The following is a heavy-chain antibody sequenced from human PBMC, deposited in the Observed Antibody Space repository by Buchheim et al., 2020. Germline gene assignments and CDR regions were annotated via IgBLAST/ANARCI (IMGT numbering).Heavy chain of an antibody. Sequence: QVTLWESGPALVKPTQTLTLTCTFSGFSLSTSGMCVSWIRQPHGEGLEWLARIDWEDVKCYRTSLKTRLTIPKATSKHQFVLTMTNMDPVDTATYYCARGLPVDYWGQGTL. J-gene: IGHJ4*02. CDR2: IDWEDVK. D-gene: IGHD4-11*01. CDR1: GFSLSTSGMC. V-gene: IGHV2-70*15. CDR3: ARGLPVDY.